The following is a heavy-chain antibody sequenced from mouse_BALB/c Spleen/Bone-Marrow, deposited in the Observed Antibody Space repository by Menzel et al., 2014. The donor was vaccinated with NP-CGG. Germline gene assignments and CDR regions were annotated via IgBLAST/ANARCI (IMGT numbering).Heavy chain of an antibody. Sequence: VQLQQSGAELTKPGASVKISCKATGYTFSSYWIEWVKQRPGHGLEWIGEILPGSGSTNYNEKFKGKATFTADTSSNTAYMQLSNLTSEDSAVYYCARSTGTWDYWGQGTTLTVSS. V-gene: IGHV1-9*01. D-gene: IGHD4-1*02. CDR2: ILPGSGST. J-gene: IGHJ2*01. CDR1: GYTFSSYW. CDR3: ARSTGTWDY.